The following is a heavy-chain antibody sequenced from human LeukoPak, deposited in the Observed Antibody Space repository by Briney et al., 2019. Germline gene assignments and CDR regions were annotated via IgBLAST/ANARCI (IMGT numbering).Heavy chain of an antibody. CDR1: GFTFSSYG. CDR3: AKETDWGVRGVGNY. D-gene: IGHD3-10*01. J-gene: IGHJ4*02. CDR2: ISYDGSNK. V-gene: IGHV3-30*18. Sequence: GGSLRLSCAASGFTFSSYGMHWVRQAPGKGLEWVAVISYDGSNKYYADSVKGRFTISRDNSKNTLYLQMNSLRAEDTAVYYCAKETDWGVRGVGNYWGQGTLVTVSS.